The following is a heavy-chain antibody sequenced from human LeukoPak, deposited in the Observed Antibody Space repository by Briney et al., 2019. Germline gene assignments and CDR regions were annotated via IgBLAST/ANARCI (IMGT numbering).Heavy chain of an antibody. D-gene: IGHD3-3*01. V-gene: IGHV4-59*01. CDR1: GGSLSGYY. J-gene: IGHJ3*02. Sequence: SETLSLTCAVSGGSLSGYYWTWIRQPPGKGLEWIGYIYYSGSANYNPSLKSRVTISVDTSKNQFSLKLSSVTAADTAVYYCARGGVGTYYDFWSGYYTPDAFDIWGQGTMVTVSS. CDR3: ARGGVGTYYDFWSGYYTPDAFDI. CDR2: IYYSGSA.